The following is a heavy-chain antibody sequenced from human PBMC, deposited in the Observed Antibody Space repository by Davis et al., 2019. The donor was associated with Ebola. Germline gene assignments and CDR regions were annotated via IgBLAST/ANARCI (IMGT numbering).Heavy chain of an antibody. CDR2: ISGSGGST. CDR3: TGTVTPKDY. D-gene: IGHD4-17*01. V-gene: IGHV3-23*01. J-gene: IGHJ4*02. CDR1: GFTFSSYA. Sequence: GESLKISCAASGFTFSSYAMSWVRQAPGKGLEWVSAISGSGGSTYYADSVKGRFTISRDNSKNTLYLQMNSLKTEDTAVYYCTGTVTPKDYWGQGTLVTVSS.